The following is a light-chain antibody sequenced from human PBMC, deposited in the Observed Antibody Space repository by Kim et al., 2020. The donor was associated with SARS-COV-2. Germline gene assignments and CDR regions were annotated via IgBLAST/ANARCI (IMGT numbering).Light chain of an antibody. Sequence: SVSPGQTPTSTCSGDILAKKYARWCRQKPGQAPVLVIYKDSERPSGIPERFSGSSSGTTVTLTISGAQVEDEADYYCYSAADNEGVFGGGTQLTVL. CDR2: KDS. CDR1: ILAKKY. J-gene: IGLJ2*01. V-gene: IGLV3-27*01. CDR3: YSAADNEGV.